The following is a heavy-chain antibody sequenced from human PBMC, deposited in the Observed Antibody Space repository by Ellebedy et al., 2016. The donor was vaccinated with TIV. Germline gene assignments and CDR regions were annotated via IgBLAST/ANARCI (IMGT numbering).Heavy chain of an antibody. D-gene: IGHD2-2*01. CDR1: GFPFRNYA. CDR3: ARDLNQYASGAGLSVS. V-gene: IGHV3-30-3*01. Sequence: GESLKISCEASGFPFRNYAMHWVRQSPRKGLEWVAIVSFDLDQKFYTDSVKVRFTISRDNSKNTLYLDMKSLGVDDTAVYYCARDLNQYASGAGLSVSWGQGTLVTVSS. CDR2: VSFDLDQK. J-gene: IGHJ5*02.